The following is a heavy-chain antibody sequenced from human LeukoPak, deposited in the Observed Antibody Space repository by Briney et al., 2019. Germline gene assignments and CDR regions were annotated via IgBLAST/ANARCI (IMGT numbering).Heavy chain of an antibody. Sequence: GGSLRLSCAASGFTFSSYWMSWVRQAPGKGLEWVANIKQDGSEKYYVDSVKGRFTISRDNAKNSLYLQMNSLRAEDTAVYYCARRASYYDFWSGYDLYYYGMDVWGQGTTVTVSS. CDR1: GFTFSSYW. J-gene: IGHJ6*02. CDR2: IKQDGSEK. D-gene: IGHD3-3*01. CDR3: ARRASYYDFWSGYDLYYYGMDV. V-gene: IGHV3-7*01.